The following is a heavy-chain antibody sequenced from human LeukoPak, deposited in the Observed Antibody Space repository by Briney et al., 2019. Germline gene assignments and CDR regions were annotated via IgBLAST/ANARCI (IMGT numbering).Heavy chain of an antibody. CDR3: AKGPAGWELLNYFDY. D-gene: IGHD1-26*01. J-gene: IGHJ4*02. CDR2: ISWNSGSI. V-gene: IGHV3-9*01. Sequence: PGGSLRLSCAASGFTFDDYAMHWVRQAPGKGLEWVSGISWNSGSIGYADSVKGRFTISRDNAKHSLYLQMNSLRAEDTALYYCAKGPAGWELLNYFDYWGQGTLVTVSS. CDR1: GFTFDDYA.